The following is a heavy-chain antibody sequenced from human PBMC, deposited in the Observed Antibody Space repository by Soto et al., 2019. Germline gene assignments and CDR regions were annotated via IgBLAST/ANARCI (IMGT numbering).Heavy chain of an antibody. V-gene: IGHV4-39*01. D-gene: IGHD6-13*01. CDR1: GGSISSYY. CDR3: ARHRDYSSSWYPHYYYYGMDV. Sequence: PSETLSLTCTVSGGSISSYYWGWIRQSPGKGLERIGSIYYSGSTYYNPSLKSRVTISVDTSKNQFSLKLSSVTAADTAVYYCARHRDYSSSWYPHYYYYGMDVWGQGTTVTVSS. J-gene: IGHJ6*02. CDR2: IYYSGST.